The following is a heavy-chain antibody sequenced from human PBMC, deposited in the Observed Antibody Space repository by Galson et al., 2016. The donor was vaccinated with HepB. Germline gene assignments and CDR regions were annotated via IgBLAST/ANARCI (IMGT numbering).Heavy chain of an antibody. Sequence: SVKVSCKASGYTFTGYGISWVRQAPGQGFEWLGWISAYNQNTDFEKSLQGRVTMTRDTSTGTAYMELRSLRSDDTAVYYCVRDTGDQRLVQAFDVWGQGTLVTVS. V-gene: IGHV1-18*01. CDR1: GYTFTGYG. CDR2: ISAYNQNT. CDR3: VRDTGDQRLVQAFDV. J-gene: IGHJ3*01. D-gene: IGHD6-19*01.